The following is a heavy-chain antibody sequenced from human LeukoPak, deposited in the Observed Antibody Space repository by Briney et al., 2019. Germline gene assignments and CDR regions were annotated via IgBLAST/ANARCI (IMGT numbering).Heavy chain of an antibody. CDR3: AREAYDILTPQQNWFDP. CDR1: GYSISSGYH. V-gene: IGHV4-38-2*02. D-gene: IGHD3-9*01. CDR2: ISHSGST. Sequence: SETLSLTCAVSGYSISSGYHWGWIRQPPGKGLEWIGSISHSGSTYYNPSLKSRVTISVDTSKNQFSLKLSSVTAADTAVYYCAREAYDILTPQQNWFDPWGQGTLVTVSS. J-gene: IGHJ5*02.